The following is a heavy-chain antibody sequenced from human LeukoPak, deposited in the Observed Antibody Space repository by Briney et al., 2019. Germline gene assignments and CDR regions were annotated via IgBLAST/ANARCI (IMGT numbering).Heavy chain of an antibody. D-gene: IGHD3-16*01. V-gene: IGHV4-34*01. Sequence: SETLSLTCAVYGGSFSGYYWSWIRQPPGKGLEWIGEINYSGSTNYNPSLKSRVTISVDTSKNQFSLKLSSVTAADTAVYYCASEGDEQLDYWGQGTLVTVSS. CDR1: GGSFSGYY. J-gene: IGHJ4*02. CDR2: INYSGST. CDR3: ASEGDEQLDY.